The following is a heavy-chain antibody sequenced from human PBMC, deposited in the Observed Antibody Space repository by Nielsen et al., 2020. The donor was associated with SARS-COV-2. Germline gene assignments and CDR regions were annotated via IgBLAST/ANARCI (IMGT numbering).Heavy chain of an antibody. J-gene: IGHJ4*02. CDR3: ARSRTLLGVVTAFPDY. Sequence: SETLSLTCSVSGGSISSGGHYWTWIRQHPVKGLEFLGHIYYTGSTYYNPSLKSRVTISVDTSKNQFSLKLTSVTVADTAVYVCARSRTLLGVVTAFPDYWGQGALVTVSS. CDR2: IYYTGST. V-gene: IGHV4-31*03. CDR1: GGSISSGGHY. D-gene: IGHD3-3*01.